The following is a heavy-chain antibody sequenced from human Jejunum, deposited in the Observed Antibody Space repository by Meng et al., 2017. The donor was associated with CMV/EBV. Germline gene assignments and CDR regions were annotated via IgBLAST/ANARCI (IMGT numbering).Heavy chain of an antibody. CDR1: GYTVRNYA. Sequence: KASGYTVRNYAVSWVRQAPGQGLEWMGRISAYSDNPNYAQKFQGRVTMNRDTSTSTAYMELRGLRSDDTAVYYCARDPWGEVPAAIDFWGQGTLVTVSS. CDR2: ISAYSDNP. D-gene: IGHD2-2*01. J-gene: IGHJ4*02. V-gene: IGHV1-18*01. CDR3: ARDPWGEVPAAIDF.